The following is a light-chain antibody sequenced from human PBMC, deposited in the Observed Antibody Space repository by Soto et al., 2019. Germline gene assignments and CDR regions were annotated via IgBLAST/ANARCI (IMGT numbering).Light chain of an antibody. CDR2: LDSDGSH. J-gene: IGLJ2*01. CDR3: QTWGTGIHVV. V-gene: IGLV4-69*01. Sequence: QLVLTQSPSASASLGASVKLTCTLSSGYSSYDIAWHQQQPEKGPRYLMKLDSDGSHTKGDAIPDRFSGSSSGAERYLTISSLQSEDEADYYCQTWGTGIHVVFGGGTKLTVL. CDR1: SGYSSYD.